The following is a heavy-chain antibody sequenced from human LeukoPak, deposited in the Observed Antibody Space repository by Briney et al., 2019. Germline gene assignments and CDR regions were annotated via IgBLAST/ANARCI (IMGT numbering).Heavy chain of an antibody. J-gene: IGHJ4*02. CDR3: ARDQYSRHNIDY. CDR1: GFTVSSNY. V-gene: IGHV3-7*01. Sequence: PGGSLRLSCAASGFTVSSNYMSWVRQAPGKGPEWVANIKQDGSEIYYVDSVKGRFTISRDNAKNSLYLQMNSLRAEDTAVYYCARDQYSRHNIDYWGQGTLVTVSS. CDR2: IKQDGSEI. D-gene: IGHD2-15*01.